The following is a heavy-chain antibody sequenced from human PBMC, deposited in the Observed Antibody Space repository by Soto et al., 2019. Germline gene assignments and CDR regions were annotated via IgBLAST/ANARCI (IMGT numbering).Heavy chain of an antibody. D-gene: IGHD6-6*01. CDR2: ISYDGSNK. J-gene: IGHJ4*02. CDR3: AKEYSSSSWALIW. CDR1: GFTFSSYA. V-gene: IGHV3-30-3*01. Sequence: QVQLVESGGGVVQPGRSLRLSCAASGFTFSSYAMHWVRQAPGKGLEWVAVISYDGSNKYYADSVKGRFTISRDNSKNTLYLQRNSLRAEDTAVYYCAKEYSSSSWALIWWGQGTLVTVSS.